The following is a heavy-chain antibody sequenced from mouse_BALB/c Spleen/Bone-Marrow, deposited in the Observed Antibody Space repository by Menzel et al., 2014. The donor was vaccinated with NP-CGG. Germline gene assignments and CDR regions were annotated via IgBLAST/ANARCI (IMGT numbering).Heavy chain of an antibody. Sequence: VQLQQSGPELVKPGASVKMSRKASGYTFTDYYMDWVKQSHGESFEWIGRVNPYNGGTSYNQKFEGKATLTVDKSSTTAYMELNSLTSEDSAVYYCARGGYRDYWGQGTTLTVSS. V-gene: IGHV1-19*01. CDR1: GYTFTDYY. D-gene: IGHD2-2*01. CDR3: ARGGYRDY. J-gene: IGHJ2*01. CDR2: VNPYNGGT.